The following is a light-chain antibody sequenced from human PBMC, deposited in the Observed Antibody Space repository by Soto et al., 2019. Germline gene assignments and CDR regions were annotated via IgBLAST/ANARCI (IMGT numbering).Light chain of an antibody. V-gene: IGKV1-5*01. CDR1: QSISSW. CDR3: QQYNSYSGT. Sequence: DIQMTQSPSTPSASVGDRVTITCRASQSISSWLAWYQQKPGKAPKLLIYDASSLESGVPSRFSGSGSGTEFTLTICSLQPDDFATYYCQQYNSYSGTFGQGTKV. CDR2: DAS. J-gene: IGKJ1*01.